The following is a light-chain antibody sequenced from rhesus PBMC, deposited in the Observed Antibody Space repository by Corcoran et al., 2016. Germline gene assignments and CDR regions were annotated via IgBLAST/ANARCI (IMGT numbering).Light chain of an antibody. CDR3: QQFNSVPWT. J-gene: IGKJ1*01. CDR2: KAS. V-gene: IGKV1-21*01. CDR1: QGISNW. Sequence: DIQMTQSPSSLSASVGDRVTITCRASQGISNWLAWYQQKQGKAPKVLIYKASSLKSGVPSRFRGSVPGTDFTLPLSILQPEDFGIYFCQQFNSVPWTFGQGTKVEIK.